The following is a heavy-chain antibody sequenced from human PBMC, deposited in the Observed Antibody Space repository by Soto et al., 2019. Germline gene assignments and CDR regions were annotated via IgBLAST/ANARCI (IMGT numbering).Heavy chain of an antibody. D-gene: IGHD1-26*01. CDR2: TNSGSQWSN. CDR1: GDSVSSNSAA. CDR3: VRVSSGSSYGKPDYYYYGLDV. Sequence: QVHLQQSGPGLVKPSQTLSLTCAISGDSVSSNSAAWNWIRQSPSRGLEWLGRTNSGSQWSNDYAVSVQSRITIIPDTSKNQFSLQLKSVTPEDTAVYYCVRVSSGSSYGKPDYYYYGLDVWGQGTTVTVSS. J-gene: IGHJ6*02. V-gene: IGHV6-1*01.